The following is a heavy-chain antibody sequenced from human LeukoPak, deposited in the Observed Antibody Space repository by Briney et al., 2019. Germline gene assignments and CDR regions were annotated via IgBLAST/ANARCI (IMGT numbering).Heavy chain of an antibody. CDR2: IYTSGST. Sequence: SETLSLTCTVSGGSISSGSYYWSWIRQPAGKGLEWIGRIYTSGSTNYNPSLKSRVTISVDTSKNQFSLKMSSVTAADAAVYYCAREGYSGYDYVPVFDYWGQGTLVTVSS. CDR1: GGSISSGSYY. CDR3: AREGYSGYDYVPVFDY. V-gene: IGHV4-61*02. J-gene: IGHJ4*02. D-gene: IGHD5-12*01.